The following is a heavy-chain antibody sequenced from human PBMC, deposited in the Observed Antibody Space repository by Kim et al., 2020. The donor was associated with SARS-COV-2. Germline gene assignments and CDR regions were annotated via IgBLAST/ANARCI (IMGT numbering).Heavy chain of an antibody. D-gene: IGHD6-19*01. CDR3: ARGAVADY. CDR2: NGNT. Sequence: NGNTNYAQKLQGRVTMTTDTSTSTAYMELRSLRSDDTAVYYCARGAVADYWGQGTLVTVSS. J-gene: IGHJ4*02. V-gene: IGHV1-18*01.